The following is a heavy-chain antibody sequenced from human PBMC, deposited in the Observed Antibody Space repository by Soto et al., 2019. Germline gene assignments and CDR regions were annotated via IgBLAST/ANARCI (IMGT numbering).Heavy chain of an antibody. D-gene: IGHD4-17*01. CDR1: GGTFSSDT. Sequence: QVQLVQSGAEVKKPGSSVKVSCKASGGTFSSDTISWVRQAPGQGLEWMGRISPILGVADYAQKFQGRVTITADRSTNTAYMELSSLRSEDTAVYFCVRVGGDTDDYFHHAMDVWGQGTTVTVSS. CDR2: ISPILGVA. V-gene: IGHV1-69*02. J-gene: IGHJ6*02. CDR3: VRVGGDTDDYFHHAMDV.